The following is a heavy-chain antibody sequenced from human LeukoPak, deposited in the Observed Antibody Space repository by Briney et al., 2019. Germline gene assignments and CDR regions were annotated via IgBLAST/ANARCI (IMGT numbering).Heavy chain of an antibody. CDR1: GGTFRSYA. Sequence: SVKVSCKASGGTFRSYAINWVRQAPGQGLEWMGRIIPMLSITNHAQKLQGRVTINADKSTNTAYMELSSLRSEDTAVYYCATYNVDYYDTSDGMDVWGQGTTVTVSS. J-gene: IGHJ6*02. CDR2: IIPMLSIT. D-gene: IGHD3-22*01. V-gene: IGHV1-69*04. CDR3: ATYNVDYYDTSDGMDV.